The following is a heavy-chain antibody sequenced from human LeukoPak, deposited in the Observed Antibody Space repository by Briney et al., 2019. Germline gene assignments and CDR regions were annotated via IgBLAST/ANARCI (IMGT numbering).Heavy chain of an antibody. CDR3: ARALIAADNY. D-gene: IGHD6-6*01. J-gene: IGHJ4*02. CDR2: IRRGGSEE. V-gene: IGHV3-7*04. Sequence: GGSLRLSCAASGFTIGNYWMNWVRQAPGKGLEWLANIRRGGSEEYYVDSVKGRFTISRDNTKNSLYLQMNSLRVEDTAVYYCARALIAADNYWGQGTLVTVSS. CDR1: GFTIGNYW.